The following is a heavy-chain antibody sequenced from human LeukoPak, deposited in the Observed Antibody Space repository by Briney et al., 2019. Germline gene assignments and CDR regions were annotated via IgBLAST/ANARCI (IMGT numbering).Heavy chain of an antibody. CDR1: GGSISSSSYY. Sequence: SSETLSLTCTVSGGSISSSSYYWGWIRQPPGKGLEWIGSIYYSGSTYYNPSLKSRVTISVDKSKNQFSLKLSSVTAADTAVYYCASRQRIAAAGENWFDPWGQGTLVTVSS. CDR2: IYYSGST. CDR3: ASRQRIAAAGENWFDP. D-gene: IGHD6-13*01. J-gene: IGHJ5*02. V-gene: IGHV4-39*07.